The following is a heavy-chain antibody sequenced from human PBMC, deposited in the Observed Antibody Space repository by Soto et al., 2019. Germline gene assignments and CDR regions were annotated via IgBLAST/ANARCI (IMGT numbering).Heavy chain of an antibody. CDR1: GGSIINNYW. J-gene: IGHJ4*02. D-gene: IGHD3-16*01. CDR2: IYHSGTT. CDR3: ARGGIH. V-gene: IGHV4-38-2*01. Sequence: SETLSLTCDVSGGSIINNYWWAWIRQSPGKGLVWIGSIYHSGTTYYNPSLESRATISVDTSESRFALKLSSVTAADSAIYYCARGGIHWGQGTLVTVSS.